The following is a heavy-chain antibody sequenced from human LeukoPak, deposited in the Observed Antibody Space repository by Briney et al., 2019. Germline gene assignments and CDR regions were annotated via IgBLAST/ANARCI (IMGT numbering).Heavy chain of an antibody. V-gene: IGHV3-9*01. CDR3: ANSRSSSWRSDAFDI. CDR2: ISWNSGSI. J-gene: IGHJ3*02. Sequence: GGSLRLSCAASGFTFSTYSMNWVRQAPGKGLEWVSGISWNSGSIGYADSVKGQFTISRDNAKNSLYLQMNSLRAEDTALYYCANSRSSSWRSDAFDIWGQGTMVTVSS. CDR1: GFTFSTYS. D-gene: IGHD6-13*01.